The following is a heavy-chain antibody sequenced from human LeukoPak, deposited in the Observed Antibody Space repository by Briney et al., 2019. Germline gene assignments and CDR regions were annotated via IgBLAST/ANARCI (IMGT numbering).Heavy chain of an antibody. CDR3: ARGLLRFLEWSDLALIEDMDV. J-gene: IGHJ6*03. CDR1: GFTFSSYS. D-gene: IGHD3-3*01. Sequence: GGSLRLSCAASGFTFSSYSMNWVRQAPGKGLEWVSSISSSSSYIYYADSVKGRFTISRDNAKNSLYLQMNSLRAEDTAVYYCARGLLRFLEWSDLALIEDMDVWGKGTTVTVSS. V-gene: IGHV3-21*01. CDR2: ISSSSSYI.